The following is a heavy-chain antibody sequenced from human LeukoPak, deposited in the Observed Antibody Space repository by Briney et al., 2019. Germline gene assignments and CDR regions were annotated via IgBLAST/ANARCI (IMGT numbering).Heavy chain of an antibody. CDR1: GFTFSSYC. CDR2: INSDGSST. J-gene: IGHJ3*02. Sequence: GGSLRLSCAASGFTFSSYCMHWVRQAPGKGLVWVSGINSDGSSTSYADSVKGRFTISRDNAKNTLYLQMNSLRAEDTAVYYCARVLIPLWFGDPYDAFDIWGQGTMVTVSS. D-gene: IGHD3-10*01. CDR3: ARVLIPLWFGDPYDAFDI. V-gene: IGHV3-74*01.